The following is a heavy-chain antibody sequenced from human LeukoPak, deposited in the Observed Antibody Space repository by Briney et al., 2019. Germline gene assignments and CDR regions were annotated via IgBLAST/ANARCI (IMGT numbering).Heavy chain of an antibody. CDR3: AKGGIAMADYYFDY. CDR2: INDNGDGT. J-gene: IGHJ4*02. CDR1: GFTFSSYA. D-gene: IGHD6-19*01. V-gene: IGHV3-23*01. Sequence: GGSLRLSCAASGFTFSSYAMSWVRQAPGKGLKWVSTINDNGDGTYYADSVKGRFTISRDNSYNTVSLQMDSLRDEDTGVYYCAKGGIAMADYYFDYWGQGTLVTVSS.